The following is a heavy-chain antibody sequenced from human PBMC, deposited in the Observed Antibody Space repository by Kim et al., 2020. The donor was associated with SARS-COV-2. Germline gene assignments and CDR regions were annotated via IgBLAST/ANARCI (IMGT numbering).Heavy chain of an antibody. V-gene: IGHV1-2*04. CDR2: NPNSGGT. J-gene: IGHJ4*02. CDR3: ARGYDY. Sequence: NPNSGGTKDAQKFQGWVTMTRDTSISTAYMELSRLRSDDTAVYYCARGYDYWGQGTLVTVSS.